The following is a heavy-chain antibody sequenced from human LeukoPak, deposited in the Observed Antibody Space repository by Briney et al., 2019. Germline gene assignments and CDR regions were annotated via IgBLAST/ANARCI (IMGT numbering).Heavy chain of an antibody. Sequence: KPSETLSLTCTVSGGSISSYYWSWIRQPPGKGLEWIGYIYYSGSTNYNPSLKSRVTISVDTSKNQFSLKLSSVTAADTAVYYCARGVFQRGDAFDIWGQGTMVTVSS. V-gene: IGHV4-59*08. CDR2: IYYSGST. D-gene: IGHD2-21*01. CDR3: ARGVFQRGDAFDI. CDR1: GGSISSYY. J-gene: IGHJ3*02.